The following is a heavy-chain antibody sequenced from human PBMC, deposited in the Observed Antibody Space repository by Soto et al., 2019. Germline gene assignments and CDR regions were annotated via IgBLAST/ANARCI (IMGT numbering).Heavy chain of an antibody. V-gene: IGHV4-30-4*01. CDR3: ARDCISTSCPQGPRGMDV. Sequence: SETLSLTCTVSGGSISSGDYYWSWIRQPPGKGLEWIGYIYYSGSTYYNPSLKSRVTISVDTSKNQFSLKLSSVTAADTAVYYCARDCISTSCPQGPRGMDVWGQGTTVT. J-gene: IGHJ6*02. CDR2: IYYSGST. D-gene: IGHD2-2*01. CDR1: GGSISSGDYY.